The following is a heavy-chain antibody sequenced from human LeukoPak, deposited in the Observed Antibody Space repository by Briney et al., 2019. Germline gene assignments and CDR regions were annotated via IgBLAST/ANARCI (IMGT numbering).Heavy chain of an antibody. CDR1: GGSISSSSYY. V-gene: IGHV4-39*07. CDR3: ARGYIVVVPAAIPAPGRPRRAKYYFDY. D-gene: IGHD2-2*02. CDR2: IYYSGST. J-gene: IGHJ4*02. Sequence: SETLSLTCTVSGGSISSSSYYWGWIRQPPGKGLEWIGSIYYSGSTYYNPSLKSRVTISVDTSKNQFSLKLSSVTAADTAVYYCARGYIVVVPAAIPAPGRPRRAKYYFDYWGQGTLVTVSS.